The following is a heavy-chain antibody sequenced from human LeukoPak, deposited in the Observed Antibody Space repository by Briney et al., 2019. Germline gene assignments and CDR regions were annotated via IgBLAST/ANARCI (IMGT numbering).Heavy chain of an antibody. CDR2: INPNSGGT. CDR3: ARNVLLWFGELWDAFDI. CDR1: GYTFTGYY. J-gene: IGHJ3*02. D-gene: IGHD3-10*01. Sequence: ASVKVSCKASGYTFTGYYMHWVRQAPGQGLEWMGWINPNSGGTNYAQKFQGRVTMTRDTSISTAYMELSRLRSDDTAVYYCARNVLLWFGELWDAFDIWGQGTMVTVSS. V-gene: IGHV1-2*02.